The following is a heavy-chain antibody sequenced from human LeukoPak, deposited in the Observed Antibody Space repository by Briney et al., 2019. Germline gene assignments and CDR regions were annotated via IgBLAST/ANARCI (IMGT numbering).Heavy chain of an antibody. J-gene: IGHJ4*02. V-gene: IGHV1-18*01. CDR2: INTYNGHT. CDR3: ARVSIVVVPAAIRPRDY. CDR1: GYTFTSYG. D-gene: IGHD2-2*01. Sequence: ASVKVSCNTSGYTFTSYGISWVRQAPGQGLEYMGWINTYNGHTNYAQKLQGRVTVTTDTSTSTAYMELRSLRSDDTAVYYRARVSIVVVPAAIRPRDYWGQGTLVTVSS.